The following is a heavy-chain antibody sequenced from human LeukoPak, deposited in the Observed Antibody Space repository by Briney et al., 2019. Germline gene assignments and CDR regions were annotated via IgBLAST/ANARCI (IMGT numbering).Heavy chain of an antibody. CDR1: GFTFSSYA. D-gene: IGHD6-6*01. CDR3: ARDNFRGSSSWFDP. CDR2: LSASGGSA. J-gene: IGHJ5*02. V-gene: IGHV3-23*01. Sequence: GGSLRLSCAASGFTFSSYAMSWVRQAPGLGLEWTSALSASGGSAYYTDSVKGRFTISRDNAKNSLYLQMNSLRAEDTAVYYCARDNFRGSSSWFDPWGQGTLVAVSS.